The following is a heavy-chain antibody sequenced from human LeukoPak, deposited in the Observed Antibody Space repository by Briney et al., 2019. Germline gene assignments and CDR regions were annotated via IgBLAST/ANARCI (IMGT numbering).Heavy chain of an antibody. CDR3: ASRGIAAAGTDY. Sequence: KPSETLSLTCTVSGGAISSSSYYWGWIRQPPGKGLEWIGSIYYSGSTYYNPSLKSRVTISVDTSKNQFSLKLSSVTAADTAVYYCASRGIAAAGTDYWGQGTLVTVSS. J-gene: IGHJ4*02. CDR2: IYYSGST. D-gene: IGHD6-13*01. CDR1: GGAISSSSYY. V-gene: IGHV4-39*01.